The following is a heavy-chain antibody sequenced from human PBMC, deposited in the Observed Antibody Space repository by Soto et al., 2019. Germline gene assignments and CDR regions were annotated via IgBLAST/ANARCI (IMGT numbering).Heavy chain of an antibody. CDR2: IYHSGRT. D-gene: IGHD2-15*01. V-gene: IGHV4-31*03. Sequence: SSETLSLTCTVSGGSISNGYYYWSWVRQNPGKGLEWIGHIYHSGRTYYNPSLKSRVTISVDTSKNQFSLNLSSVTAADTAVYYCARWVEVSLDYFDSWGQGTLVTVSS. CDR1: GGSISNGYYY. J-gene: IGHJ4*02. CDR3: ARWVEVSLDYFDS.